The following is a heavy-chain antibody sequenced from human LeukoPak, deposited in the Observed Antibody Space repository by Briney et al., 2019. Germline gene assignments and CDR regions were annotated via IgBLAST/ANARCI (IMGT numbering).Heavy chain of an antibody. J-gene: IGHJ4*02. CDR1: GFTFSLYS. V-gene: IGHV3-48*01. D-gene: IGHD2-15*01. CDR2: ITSGSSTI. Sequence: PGGSLRLSCAASGFTFSLYSMNWVRQAPGKGLEWVSYITSGSSTIYYADSVKGRFTISRDNAKNSLFLQMNSLRAEDTAVYYCARDLSEDMGAYWGQGTLVTVSS. CDR3: ARDLSEDMGAY.